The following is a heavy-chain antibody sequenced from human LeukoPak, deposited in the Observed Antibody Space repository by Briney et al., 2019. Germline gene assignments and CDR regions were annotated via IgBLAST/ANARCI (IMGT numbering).Heavy chain of an antibody. D-gene: IGHD3-10*01. CDR2: IIPIFGTT. CDR3: ASETITMVRGVKAAIVY. Sequence: GASVKVSCKASGGTFRTNGVSWVRQGPGQGLEWMGGIIPIFGTTTYAQTFQGRLTITADESTSTAYMELSSLRSEDTAVYYCASETITMVRGVKAAIVYWGQGTLVTVSS. CDR1: GGTFRTNG. J-gene: IGHJ4*02. V-gene: IGHV1-69*13.